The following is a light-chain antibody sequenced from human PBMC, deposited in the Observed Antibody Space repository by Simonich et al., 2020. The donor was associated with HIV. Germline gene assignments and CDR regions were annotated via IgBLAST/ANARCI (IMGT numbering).Light chain of an antibody. J-gene: IGKJ5*01. CDR3: QQSSKWPLT. CDR2: DAT. V-gene: IGKV3-11*01. Sequence: EIVLTQSPATLSLSPGERATLSCRASQSVSSFLAWYQQKPGQAPRLLIYDATNRATGIPARFSGSGSRTDFTLNISSLEPEDFAVYYCQQSSKWPLTFGQGTRLEIK. CDR1: QSVSSF.